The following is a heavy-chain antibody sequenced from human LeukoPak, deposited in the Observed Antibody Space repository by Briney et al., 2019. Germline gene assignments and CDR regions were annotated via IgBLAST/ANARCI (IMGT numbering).Heavy chain of an antibody. D-gene: IGHD6-13*01. CDR2: INHSGST. V-gene: IGHV4-34*01. J-gene: IGHJ4*02. Sequence: SETLSLTCTVSGGSISSYYWSWIRQPPGKGLEWIGEINHSGSTNYNPSLKSRVTISVDTSKNQFSLKLSSVTAADTAVYYCARGPSSWYMVDYWGQGTLVTVSS. CDR1: GGSISSYY. CDR3: ARGPSSWYMVDY.